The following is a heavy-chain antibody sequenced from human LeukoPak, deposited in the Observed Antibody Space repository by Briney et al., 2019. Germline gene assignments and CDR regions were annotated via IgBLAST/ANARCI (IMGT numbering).Heavy chain of an antibody. Sequence: PGGSLRLSCATSGFTFSSYSMNWVRQAPGKGLKWVSSISSSSSYIYYADSVKGRFTISRDNAKNSLYLQMNSLRAEDTAVYYCSTSIAAAGTNYWGQGTLVTVSS. J-gene: IGHJ4*02. V-gene: IGHV3-21*01. CDR2: ISSSSSYI. D-gene: IGHD6-13*01. CDR1: GFTFSSYS. CDR3: STSIAAAGTNY.